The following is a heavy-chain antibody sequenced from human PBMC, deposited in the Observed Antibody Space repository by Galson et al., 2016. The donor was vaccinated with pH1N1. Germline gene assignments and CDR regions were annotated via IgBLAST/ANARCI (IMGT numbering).Heavy chain of an antibody. V-gene: IGHV3-7*01. CDR2: IKEDGSEK. CDR1: GFTSSSYW. Sequence: SLRLSCAASGFTSSSYWMHWVRQAPGKGLEWVANIKEDGSEKYYVDSVKGRFTISRDNAKNSLYLQMNSLRAEDTAVYYCARAIGSSSPYWGQGALVTVSS. CDR3: ARAIGSSSPY. J-gene: IGHJ4*02. D-gene: IGHD6-6*01.